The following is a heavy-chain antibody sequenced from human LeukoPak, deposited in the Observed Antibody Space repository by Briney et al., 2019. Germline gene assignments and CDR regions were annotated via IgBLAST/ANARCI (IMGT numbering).Heavy chain of an antibody. CDR2: INNDGSST. D-gene: IGHD3-3*01. Sequence: GGSLRLSCAASGFTFSSYWMHWVRHAPGKGLVWVSRINNDGSSTTYADSVKGRFTISRDNAKNTLYLQMNSLRAEDTAVYYCARDQSSITIFGVVSQGRGGNYGMDVWGQGTTVAVSS. V-gene: IGHV3-74*01. J-gene: IGHJ6*02. CDR3: ARDQSSITIFGVVSQGRGGNYGMDV. CDR1: GFTFSSYW.